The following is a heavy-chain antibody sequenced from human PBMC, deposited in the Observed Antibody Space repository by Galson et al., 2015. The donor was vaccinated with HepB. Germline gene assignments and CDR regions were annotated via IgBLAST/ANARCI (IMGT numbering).Heavy chain of an antibody. J-gene: IGHJ4*02. CDR3: ASGRRDGYRYFDY. D-gene: IGHD5-24*01. Sequence: ETLSLTCTVSGGSISSSNYYWGWIRQPPGKGLEWIGSNFYSGSTYYNPSHKGRVTISVETSKNQLSLKVNSVTAADTAFYYCASGRRDGYRYFDYWGQGTLVTVSS. V-gene: IGHV4-39*01. CDR1: GGSISSSNYY. CDR2: NFYSGST.